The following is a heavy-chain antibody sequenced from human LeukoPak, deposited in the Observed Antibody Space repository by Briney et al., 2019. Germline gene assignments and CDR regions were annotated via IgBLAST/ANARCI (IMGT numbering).Heavy chain of an antibody. CDR3: ARVSRGNSVGGDY. CDR2: FYARGNT. J-gene: IGHJ4*02. CDR1: GGSISNYY. Sequence: SETLSLTCNVSGGSISNYYWNWIRQPAGKGLEWIGRFYARGNTNYNPSLKSRVTMSVDTSKNQLSLKLTSVTAADTAMYYCARVSRGNSVGGDYWGQGTLVTVSS. V-gene: IGHV4-4*07. D-gene: IGHD4-23*01.